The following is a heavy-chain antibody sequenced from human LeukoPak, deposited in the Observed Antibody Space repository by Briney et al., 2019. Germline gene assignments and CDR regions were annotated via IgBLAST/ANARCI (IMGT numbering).Heavy chain of an antibody. J-gene: IGHJ5*01. V-gene: IGHV3-74*01. D-gene: IGHD1-26*01. Sequence: PGGSLRLSCAASGFTFSLYWMHWVRQGPGEGLKWVSRLNEDGSTADYADSVKGRFTMSRDNAKGKVFLEMRSLTVEDTPIYFCVRERIYYSDLAYKERENFDCWGRGRMVSVCS. CDR1: GFTFSLYW. CDR3: VRERIYYSDLAYKERENFDC. CDR2: LNEDGSTA.